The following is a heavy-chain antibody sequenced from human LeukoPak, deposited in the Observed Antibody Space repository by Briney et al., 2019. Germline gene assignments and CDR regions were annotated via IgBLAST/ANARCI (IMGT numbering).Heavy chain of an antibody. J-gene: IGHJ4*02. V-gene: IGHV4-59*01. D-gene: IGHD3-3*01. Sequence: SETLSHTCTVSGGSISSYYWSWIRQPPGKGLEWIGYIYYSGSTNYNPSLKSRVTISVDTSKNQFSLKLSSVTAADTAVYYCARARYDFGGYYFDYWGQGTLVTVSS. CDR1: GGSISSYY. CDR3: ARARYDFGGYYFDY. CDR2: IYYSGST.